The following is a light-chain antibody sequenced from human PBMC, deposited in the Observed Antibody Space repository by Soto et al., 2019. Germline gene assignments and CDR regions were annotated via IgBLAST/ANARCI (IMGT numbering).Light chain of an antibody. CDR1: HSISNA. CDR2: GAS. CDR3: QQSYSTPYT. V-gene: IGKV1-39*01. Sequence: DIQMIQSPSSLSASVGDRVTITCRASHSISNALTWYKQKPGKAPQFLIFGASSLPGGVPSRFSGSGSGTDFTLTISSLQPEDFATYFCQQSYSTPYTFGQATKLEIK. J-gene: IGKJ2*01.